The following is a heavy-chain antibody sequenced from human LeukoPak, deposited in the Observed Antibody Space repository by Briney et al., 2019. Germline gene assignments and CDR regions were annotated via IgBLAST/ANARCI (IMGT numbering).Heavy chain of an antibody. Sequence: ASVEVSCKASGYTFTRYGISWVRQAPGQGLEWMGWISAYNGNTNYAQKLQGRVTMTTDTSTSTAYMELRSLRSDDTAVYYCARDRGQQLVWGYFDYWGQGTLVTVSS. CDR1: GYTFTRYG. CDR3: ARDRGQQLVWGYFDY. V-gene: IGHV1-18*04. CDR2: ISAYNGNT. D-gene: IGHD6-13*01. J-gene: IGHJ4*02.